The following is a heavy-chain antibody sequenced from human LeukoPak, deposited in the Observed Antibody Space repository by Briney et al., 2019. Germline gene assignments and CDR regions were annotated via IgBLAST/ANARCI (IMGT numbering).Heavy chain of an antibody. CDR2: IVVGSGNT. CDR1: GFTFTSSA. J-gene: IGHJ6*04. Sequence: SVKVSCKASGFTFTSSAVQWVRQARGQRLEWIGWIVVGSGNTNYAQKFQERVTITRDMSTSTAYMELSSLRSEDAAVYYCAAAVVPAAVYYYYGMDVWGKGTTVTVSS. D-gene: IGHD2-2*01. V-gene: IGHV1-58*01. CDR3: AAAVVPAAVYYYYGMDV.